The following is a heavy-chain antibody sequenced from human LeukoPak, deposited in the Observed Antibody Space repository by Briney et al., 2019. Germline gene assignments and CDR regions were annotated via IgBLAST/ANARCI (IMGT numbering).Heavy chain of an antibody. V-gene: IGHV1-18*01. CDR3: ARGVRYCSSTSCRDWFDP. CDR2: ISAYNGNT. Sequence: ASVKVSCKASGCTFTSYVISWVRQAPGQGLEWMGWISAYNGNTNYAQKLQGRVTMTTDTSTSTAYMELRSLRSDDTAVYYCARGVRYCSSTSCRDWFDPWGQGTLVTVSS. D-gene: IGHD2-2*01. CDR1: GCTFTSYV. J-gene: IGHJ5*02.